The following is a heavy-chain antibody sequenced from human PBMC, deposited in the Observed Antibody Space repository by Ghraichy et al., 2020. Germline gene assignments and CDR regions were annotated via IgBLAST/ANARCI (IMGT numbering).Heavy chain of an antibody. V-gene: IGHV3-33*01. J-gene: IGHJ4*02. CDR1: GFTFSSYG. CDR3: ARDYGSSWVGEDDY. Sequence: GGYLRLSCAASGFTFSSYGMHWVRQAPGKGLEWVAVIWYDGSNKYYADSVKGRFTISRDNSKNTLYLQMNSLRAEDTAVYYCARDYGSSWVGEDDYWGQGTLVTVSS. CDR2: IWYDGSNK. D-gene: IGHD6-13*01.